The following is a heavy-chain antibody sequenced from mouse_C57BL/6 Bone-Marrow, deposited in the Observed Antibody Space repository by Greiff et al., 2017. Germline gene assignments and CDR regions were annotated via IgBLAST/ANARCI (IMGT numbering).Heavy chain of an antibody. CDR2: ISSGSSTI. CDR3: ARRELYYYGSSLGYYFDY. J-gene: IGHJ2*01. Sequence: EVKLVESGGGLVKPGGSLKLSCAASGFTFSDYGMHWVRQAPEKGLEWVAYISSGSSTIYSADTVKGRYPISRDNAKNTLFLQMTNLRSEDTTMYYCARRELYYYGSSLGYYFDYWGQGTTLTVSS. CDR1: GFTFSDYG. V-gene: IGHV5-17*01. D-gene: IGHD1-1*01.